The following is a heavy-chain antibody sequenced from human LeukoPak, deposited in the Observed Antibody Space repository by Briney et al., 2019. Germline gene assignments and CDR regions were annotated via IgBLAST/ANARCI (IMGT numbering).Heavy chain of an antibody. CDR3: ATGYCSSTSCFR. CDR1: RFTLSSYE. V-gene: IGHV3-48*03. J-gene: IGHJ4*02. CDR2: ISSCGSTI. D-gene: IGHD2-2*01. Sequence: GGSLRLSRAASRFTLSSYEMNWVRQAPGKGLEWVSYISSCGSTIYYADSLKGRFTISRDNAKNSLYLQMNSLRAEDTAVYYCATGYCSSTSCFRWGQGTLVTVSS.